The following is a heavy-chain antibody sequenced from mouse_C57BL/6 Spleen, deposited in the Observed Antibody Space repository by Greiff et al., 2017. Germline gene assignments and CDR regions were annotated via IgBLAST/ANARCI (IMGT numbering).Heavy chain of an antibody. Sequence: VKLVESGAELVKPGASVKISCKASGYAFSSYWMNWVKQRPGKGLEWIGQIYPGDGDTNYNGKFKGKATLTADKSSSTAYMQLSSLTSEDSAVYFCARDYGSSLDYWGQGTTLTVSS. CDR2: IYPGDGDT. V-gene: IGHV1-80*01. CDR3: ARDYGSSLDY. D-gene: IGHD1-1*01. J-gene: IGHJ2*01. CDR1: GYAFSSYW.